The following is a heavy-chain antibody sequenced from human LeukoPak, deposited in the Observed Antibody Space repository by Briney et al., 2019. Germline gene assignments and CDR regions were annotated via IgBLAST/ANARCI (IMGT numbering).Heavy chain of an antibody. J-gene: IGHJ5*02. V-gene: IGHV1-69*06. CDR2: IIPMFGTP. CDR3: ARAGIPGYCTNVTCSNWLDP. CDR1: GYSFTSYW. D-gene: IGHD2-8*01. Sequence: KISCKGSGYSFTSYWIGRVRQMPGKGLEWMGGIIPMFGTPNYAQRLQGRVTITADKSTKTAYMELSSLRSEDTAVYYCARAGIPGYCTNVTCSNWLDPWGQGTLVTVSS.